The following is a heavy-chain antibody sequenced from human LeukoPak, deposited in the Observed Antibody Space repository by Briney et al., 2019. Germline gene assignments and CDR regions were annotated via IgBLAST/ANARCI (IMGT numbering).Heavy chain of an antibody. Sequence: GGSLRLSCAASEFAFSSYWMHWVRQAPGKGLQWVSSISGTSSYIYYADSVKGRFTISRDNAKNSLYLQMNSLRAEDTAMYYCARGTIFGVAPHNWGQGTLVTVSS. D-gene: IGHD3-3*01. CDR2: ISGTSSYI. J-gene: IGHJ4*02. CDR3: ARGTIFGVAPHN. CDR1: EFAFSSYW. V-gene: IGHV3-21*01.